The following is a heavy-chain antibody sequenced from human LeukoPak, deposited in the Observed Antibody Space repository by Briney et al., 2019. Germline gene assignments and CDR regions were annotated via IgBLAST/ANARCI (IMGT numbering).Heavy chain of an antibody. D-gene: IGHD3-10*01. CDR3: ARDGSGSYNWFDP. V-gene: IGHV1-2*02. CDR2: INPNSGGT. CDR1: GYTFTGYY. J-gene: IGHJ5*02. Sequence: ASVKVSCKASGYTFTGYYMHWVRQAPGQGLEWMGWINPNSGGTNYAQKFQGRVTMTRDTSISTAYMELSRLRSDDTAVYYCARDGSGSYNWFDPWGQGTLVTVSS.